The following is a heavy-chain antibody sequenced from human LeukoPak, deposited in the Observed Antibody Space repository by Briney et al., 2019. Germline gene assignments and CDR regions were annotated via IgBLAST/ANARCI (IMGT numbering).Heavy chain of an antibody. CDR3: ALGPQQNKYYFDY. Sequence: PGGSLRLSCAASGFTFSSYAMSWVRQAPGKGLEWVSAISGSGGSTYYADSVKGRFTISRDNSKNTLYLQMNSLRAEDTAVYYCALGPQQNKYYFDYWGQGTLVTVSS. CDR1: GFTFSSYA. CDR2: ISGSGGST. J-gene: IGHJ4*02. V-gene: IGHV3-23*01. D-gene: IGHD1/OR15-1a*01.